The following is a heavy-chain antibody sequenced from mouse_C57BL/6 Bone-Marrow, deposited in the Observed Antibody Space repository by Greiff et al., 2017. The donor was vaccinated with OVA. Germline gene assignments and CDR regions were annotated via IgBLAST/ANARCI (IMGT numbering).Heavy chain of an antibody. Sequence: QVQLQQPGAELVKPGASVKLSCKASGYTFTSYWITWVKQRPGQGLEWIGDIYPGSGSTNYNEKFKSKATLTVDTSSSTAYMQLSSLTSEDTAVYYCARSRLSYIDYWGQGTTLTVSS. CDR3: ARSRLSYIDY. J-gene: IGHJ2*01. CDR1: GYTFTSYW. CDR2: IYPGSGST. V-gene: IGHV1-55*01.